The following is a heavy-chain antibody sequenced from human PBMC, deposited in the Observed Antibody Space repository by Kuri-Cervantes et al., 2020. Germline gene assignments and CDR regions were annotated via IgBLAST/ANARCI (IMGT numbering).Heavy chain of an antibody. J-gene: IGHJ4*02. V-gene: IGHV3-21*04. D-gene: IGHD6-19*01. CDR2: ISSSSSYI. CDR3: AKDTAGVSVAGEFDY. Sequence: GESLKISCAASGFTFSSYWMHWVRQAPGKGLVWVSSISSSSSYIYYADSVKGRFTISRDNAKNSLYLQMNSLRAEDTALYYCAKDTAGVSVAGEFDYWGQGTLVTVSS. CDR1: GFTFSSYW.